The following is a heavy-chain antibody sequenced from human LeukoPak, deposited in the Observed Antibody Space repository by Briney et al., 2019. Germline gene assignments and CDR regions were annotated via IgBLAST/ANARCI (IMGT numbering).Heavy chain of an antibody. V-gene: IGHV3-48*01. CDR2: ISSSSSTI. D-gene: IGHD1-7*01. CDR1: GFTFSSYS. CDR3: ARAWNYVFF. J-gene: IGHJ4*02. Sequence: GGSLRLSCAASGFTFSSYSMKWVRQAPGKGLEWVSYISSSSSTIYYADSVKGRFTISRDNAKKSLYLQMNSLRAEDTAVYYCARAWNYVFFWGQGTLVTVSS.